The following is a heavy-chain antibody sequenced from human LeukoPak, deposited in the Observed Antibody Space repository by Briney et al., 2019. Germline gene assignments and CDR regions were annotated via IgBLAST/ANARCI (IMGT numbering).Heavy chain of an antibody. CDR1: GFTFSDYY. V-gene: IGHV3-11*01. CDR2: ISSSGSTI. Sequence: GGSLRLSCAASGFTFSDYYMSWIRQAPGKGLEWVSYISSSGSTIYYADSVKGRFTISRDNAKNSLYLQMNSLRAEDTAVYYCARDLDRSSGNSAVDYWGQGTLVTVSS. J-gene: IGHJ4*02. CDR3: ARDLDRSSGNSAVDY. D-gene: IGHD1-26*01.